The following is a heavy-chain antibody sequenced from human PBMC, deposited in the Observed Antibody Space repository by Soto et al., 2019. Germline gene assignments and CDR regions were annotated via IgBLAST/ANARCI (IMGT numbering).Heavy chain of an antibody. V-gene: IGHV1-46*01. J-gene: IGHJ4*02. CDR3: TRGLASGDY. CDR2: INHNGGST. CDR1: GYIFTNFY. D-gene: IGHD6-6*01. Sequence: QVQLVQPGAEVKKPGASVKFSCKASGYIFTNFYIHWVRQAPGQGLEWIGIINHNGGSTNYAQNIQGICTMPRDTSTSTGDMDLSSRSSEDTAVYYVTRGLASGDYWGQGTLINVSS.